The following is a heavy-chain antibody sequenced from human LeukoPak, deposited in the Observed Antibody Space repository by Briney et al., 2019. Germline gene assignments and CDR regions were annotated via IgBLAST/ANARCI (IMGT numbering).Heavy chain of an antibody. CDR1: GGSISSGDYY. Sequence: SETLSLTCTVSGGSISSGDYYWSWIRQPPGKGLEWIGYIYYSGSTYYNPSLKSRVTISVDTSKNQFSLKLSSVTAADTAVYYCARGKPLRLNYGMDVWGQGTTVTVSS. J-gene: IGHJ6*02. CDR3: ARGKPLRLNYGMDV. V-gene: IGHV4-30-4*01. CDR2: IYYSGST.